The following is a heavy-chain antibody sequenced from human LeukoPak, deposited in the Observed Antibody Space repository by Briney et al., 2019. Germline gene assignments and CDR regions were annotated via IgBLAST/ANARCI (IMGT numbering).Heavy chain of an antibody. CDR2: ISDDGSST. D-gene: IGHD1-14*01. Sequence: GGSLRLSCAASGFTFSSSWMHWVRQAPGKGLVWVSRISDDGSSTSYVDSVKGRFTISRDNSKNTLYLQMSSLRGEDTAVYYCWKVAGKWIPDYWGQGTLVTVSS. CDR3: WKVAGKWIPDY. V-gene: IGHV3-74*01. J-gene: IGHJ4*02. CDR1: GFTFSSSW.